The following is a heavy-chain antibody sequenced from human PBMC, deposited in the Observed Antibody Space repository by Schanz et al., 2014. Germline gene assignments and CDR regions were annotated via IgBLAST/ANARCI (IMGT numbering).Heavy chain of an antibody. J-gene: IGHJ6*02. D-gene: IGHD6-6*01. Sequence: EVQLVESGGGLVQPGGSLRLSCAASGFTFNNYDMNWVRLVPGKGLECVSGISGGGGTYYADSVKGRFTISRDNAKNTLYLQMNSLRVEDTAEYYCAKNWKGHHITGRPGWSDGMDVWGQGTTVTVSS. V-gene: IGHV3-23*04. CDR3: AKNWKGHHITGRPGWSDGMDV. CDR2: ISGGGGT. CDR1: GFTFNNYD.